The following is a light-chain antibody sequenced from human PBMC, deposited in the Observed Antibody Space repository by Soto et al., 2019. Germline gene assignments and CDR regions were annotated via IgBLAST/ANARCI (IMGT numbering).Light chain of an antibody. J-gene: IGLJ3*02. CDR2: EVS. CDR3: NSYTSSTTLV. V-gene: IGLV2-14*01. Sequence: QSALTQPASVSGSPGQSITFSCTGTSSDVGGYNYVSWYQQHPGKAPKLIIYEVSNRPSGVSNRFSGSKSGNTASLTISGLQAEDEADYYCNSYTSSTTLVFGGGTKLTVL. CDR1: SSDVGGYNY.